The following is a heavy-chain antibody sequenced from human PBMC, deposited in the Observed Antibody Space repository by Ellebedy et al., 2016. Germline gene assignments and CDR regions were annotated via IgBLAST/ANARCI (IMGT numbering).Heavy chain of an antibody. CDR1: GGSVDTYY. Sequence: GSLRLXXTVSGGSVDTYYWTWIRKSPGKGLEWIGYVFYGGSTKYNRSLRSRVTISLDTAKNQFSLRLTSVAAADTAVYFCARDVSLYSSSPSFDFWGQGMLVTVSS. V-gene: IGHV4-59*02. D-gene: IGHD3-22*01. CDR3: ARDVSLYSSSPSFDF. J-gene: IGHJ4*02. CDR2: VFYGGST.